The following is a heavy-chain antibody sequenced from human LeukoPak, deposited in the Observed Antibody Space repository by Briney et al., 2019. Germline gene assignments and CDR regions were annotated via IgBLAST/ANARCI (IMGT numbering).Heavy chain of an antibody. D-gene: IGHD3-10*01. CDR2: INLDGSEK. CDR3: ARIRGGAGITFDI. J-gene: IGHJ3*02. V-gene: IGHV3-7*05. CDR1: GLIFSTYW. Sequence: PGGSLRLSCAASGLIFSTYWMTWVRQAPGKGLEWVADINLDGSEKYYVDSVKGRFTISRDNTKNSLYLQMSSLRAEDTALYYCARIRGGAGITFDIWGQGTVVTVSS.